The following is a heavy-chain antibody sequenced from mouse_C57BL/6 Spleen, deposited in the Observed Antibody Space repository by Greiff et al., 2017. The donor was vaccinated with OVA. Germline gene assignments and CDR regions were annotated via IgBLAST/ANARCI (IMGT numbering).Heavy chain of an antibody. V-gene: IGHV1-22*01. Sequence: VQLQQSGPELVKPGASVKMSCKASGYTFTDYNMHWVKQSHGKSLEWIGYINPNNGGTSYNQKFKGKATLTVNKSSSTAYMELRSLTSEDSAVYYGARDAIYYDPWFAYWGQGTLVTGSA. CDR1: GYTFTDYN. D-gene: IGHD2-4*01. J-gene: IGHJ3*01. CDR3: ARDAIYYDPWFAY. CDR2: INPNNGGT.